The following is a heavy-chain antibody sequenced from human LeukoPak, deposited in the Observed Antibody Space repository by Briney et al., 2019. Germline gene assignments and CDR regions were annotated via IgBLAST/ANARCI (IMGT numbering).Heavy chain of an antibody. Sequence: PSETLSLTCTGSGGSISSYYWSWIRQPAGKGLEWIGRIYTSGSTNYNPSLKSRVTMSVDTSKNQFSLKLSSVTAADTAVYYCAREGFGEPMNNWFDPWGQGTLVTVSS. J-gene: IGHJ5*02. D-gene: IGHD3-10*01. CDR3: AREGFGEPMNNWFDP. CDR1: GGSISSYY. V-gene: IGHV4-4*07. CDR2: IYTSGST.